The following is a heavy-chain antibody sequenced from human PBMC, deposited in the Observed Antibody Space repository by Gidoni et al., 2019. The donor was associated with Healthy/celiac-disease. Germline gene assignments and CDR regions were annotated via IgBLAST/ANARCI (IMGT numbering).Heavy chain of an antibody. J-gene: IGHJ4*02. CDR1: GFTFDDYT. Sequence: EVQLVESGGVVVQPGGSLRLSCAASGFTFDDYTMHWVRQAPGKGLEWVSLISWDGGSTYYADSVKGRFTISRDNSKNSLYLQMNSLRTEDTALYYCAILVPAAIAYWGQGTLVTVSS. CDR3: AILVPAAIAY. D-gene: IGHD2-2*01. CDR2: ISWDGGST. V-gene: IGHV3-43*01.